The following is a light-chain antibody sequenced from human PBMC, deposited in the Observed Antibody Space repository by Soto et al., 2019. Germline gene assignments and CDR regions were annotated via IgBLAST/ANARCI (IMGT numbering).Light chain of an antibody. J-gene: IGKJ4*01. CDR2: GAS. CDR3: QQYNNWPLG. Sequence: EIVMTQSPATLSVSPGERATLSCRASQSVNSNLAWYQQKPGQAPRLLIYGASTRATGIPARFSGSGSGTDFTLTISSLQSEDFAVYYCQQYNNWPLGFGGGTKVEIK. V-gene: IGKV3-15*01. CDR1: QSVNSN.